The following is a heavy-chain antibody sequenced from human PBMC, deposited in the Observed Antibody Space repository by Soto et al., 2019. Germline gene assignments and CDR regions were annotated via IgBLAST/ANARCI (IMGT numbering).Heavy chain of an antibody. CDR2: ISSSSSTI. V-gene: IGHV3-48*01. J-gene: IGHJ4*02. CDR1: GFTFSSYS. D-gene: IGHD6-13*01. CDR3: ARQAAAGQSDY. Sequence: EVQLVESGGGLVQPGGSLRLSCAASGFTFSSYSMNWVRQAPGKGLEWVSYISSSSSTIYYADSVKGRFTISRDNAKNALDLQMNSLRAEDTAVYYCARQAAAGQSDYWCQGTLVTVSS.